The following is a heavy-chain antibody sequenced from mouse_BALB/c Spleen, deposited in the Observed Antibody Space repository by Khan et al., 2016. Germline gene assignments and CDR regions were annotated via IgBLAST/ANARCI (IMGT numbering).Heavy chain of an antibody. CDR1: GYTFTDYA. CDR3: ARGRCHGEGYYFDY. J-gene: IGHJ2*01. V-gene: IGHV1S137*01. D-gene: IGHD2-13*01. Sequence: QVQLQQSGAELVRPGVSVKISCKGSGYTFTDYAIHWVKQSHAKSLEWIGIINTYYGDASYNQKFKDKATVTVDKSSSTAYMELDRLTSEDSAIYYWARGRCHGEGYYFDYWGQGTTLTVSS. CDR2: INTYYGDA.